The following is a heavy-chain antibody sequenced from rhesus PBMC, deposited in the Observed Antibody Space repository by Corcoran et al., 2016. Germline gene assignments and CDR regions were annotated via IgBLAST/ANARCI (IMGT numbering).Heavy chain of an antibody. J-gene: IGHJ6*01. V-gene: IGHV4-127*01. Sequence: QVQLQESGPGLVKPSETLSLTCAVSGYSISSGYGWSWIRQPPGKGLEWIGYIGGSSVSTNNTPSLKSRVTISKDTSKNQFSRKLSSVTAADTAVYYCARGGGSYYYHGLDSWGQGVVVTVSS. D-gene: IGHD3-16*01. CDR2: IGGSSVST. CDR3: ARGGGSYYYHGLDS. CDR1: GYSISSGYG.